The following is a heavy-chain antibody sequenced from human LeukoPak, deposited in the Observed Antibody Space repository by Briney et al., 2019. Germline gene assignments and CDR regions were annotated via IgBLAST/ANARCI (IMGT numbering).Heavy chain of an antibody. V-gene: IGHV3-30*04. CDR2: ISYDGSNK. CDR3: NLVGSGYDLYYFDY. CDR1: GFTFSDYA. J-gene: IGHJ4*02. D-gene: IGHD5-12*01. Sequence: PGGSLRLSCAASGFTFSDYAIHWVRQAPGKGLEWVAAISYDGSNKFYADSVKGRFIISRDNSKSTLYVQMNSLRAEDTAVYYCNLVGSGYDLYYFDYWGQGTLATVSS.